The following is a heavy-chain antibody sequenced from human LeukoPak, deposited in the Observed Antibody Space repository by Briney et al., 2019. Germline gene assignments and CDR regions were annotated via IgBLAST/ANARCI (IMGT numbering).Heavy chain of an antibody. CDR2: IYYSGST. CDR3: ASQTDYGDYAAYYYYYYMDV. CDR1: GGSISSYY. V-gene: IGHV4-59*08. D-gene: IGHD4-17*01. Sequence: SETLSLTCTVSGGSISSYYWSWLRQPPGKGLEWIGYIYYSGSTNYNPSLKSRVTISVDTSKNQFSLKLSSVTAADTAVYYCASQTDYGDYAAYYYYYYMDVWGKGTTVTVSS. J-gene: IGHJ6*03.